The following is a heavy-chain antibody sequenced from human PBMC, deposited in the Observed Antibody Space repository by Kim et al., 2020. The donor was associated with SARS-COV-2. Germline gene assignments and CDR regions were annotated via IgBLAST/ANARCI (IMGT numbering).Heavy chain of an antibody. Sequence: SETLSLTCTVSGGSISSYYWSWIRQPPGKGLEWIGYIYYSGSTNYNPSLKSRVTISVDTSKNQFSLKLSSVTAADTAVYYCARANRITMVRGGYYYGMDVWGQGTTVTVSS. CDR2: IYYSGST. CDR3: ARANRITMVRGGYYYGMDV. CDR1: GGSISSYY. V-gene: IGHV4-59*13. J-gene: IGHJ6*02. D-gene: IGHD3-10*01.